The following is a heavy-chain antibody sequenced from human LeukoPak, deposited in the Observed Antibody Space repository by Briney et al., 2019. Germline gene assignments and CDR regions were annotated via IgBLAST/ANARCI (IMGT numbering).Heavy chain of an antibody. D-gene: IGHD4-23*01. Sequence: SETLSLTCTVSGGSISSGGYYWSWIRQHPGKGLEWIGYIYYSGSTYYNPSLKSRVTISVDTSKNQFSLKLSSVTAADTAVYYCARAIGGNLAFDIWGQGTMVTVSS. CDR1: GGSISSGGYY. J-gene: IGHJ3*02. CDR3: ARAIGGNLAFDI. V-gene: IGHV4-31*03. CDR2: IYYSGST.